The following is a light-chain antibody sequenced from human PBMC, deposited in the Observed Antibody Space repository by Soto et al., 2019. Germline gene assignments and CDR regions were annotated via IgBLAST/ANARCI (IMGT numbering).Light chain of an antibody. V-gene: IGKV3-20*01. J-gene: IGKJ4*01. CDR1: QSVGNNY. CDR2: DAS. CDR3: QQYGSTPLT. Sequence: EIVLTQSPGPLSLSPGERATLSCRASQSVGNNYLAWYQQKPGQAPRFLIYDASSRATGIPDRFSGSGSGTDFTLTISRLEPEDFAVYYFQQYGSTPLTFGGGTKVEIK.